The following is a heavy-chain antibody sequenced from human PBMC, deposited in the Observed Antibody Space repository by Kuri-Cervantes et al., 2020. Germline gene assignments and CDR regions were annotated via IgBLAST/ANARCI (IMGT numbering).Heavy chain of an antibody. D-gene: IGHD3-22*01. CDR2: ISSSSSTI. J-gene: IGHJ4*02. Sequence: GESLKITCAASGFTFSSYSMNWVRQAPGKGLEWVSYISSSSSTIYYADSVKGRFTISRDSANNSLYLQMNSLRVEDTAVYYCVRDSRGYNGVLDSWGQGTLVTVSS. V-gene: IGHV3-48*04. CDR3: VRDSRGYNGVLDS. CDR1: GFTFSSYS.